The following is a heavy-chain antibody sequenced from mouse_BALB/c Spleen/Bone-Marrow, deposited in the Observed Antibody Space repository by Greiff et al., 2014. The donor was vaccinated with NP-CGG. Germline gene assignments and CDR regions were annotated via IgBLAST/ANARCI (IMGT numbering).Heavy chain of an antibody. CDR1: GYTFTSYW. Sequence: DLVKPGASVKLSCKASGYTFTSYWINWIKQSPGKGLEWIGRIATGSGSTYYNEMFKGKATLTVDTSSSTAYIQLSRLSSEYSAVYFCSRFPSYYGNYGAMDYWGQGTSVTVSS. D-gene: IGHD2-1*01. J-gene: IGHJ4*01. V-gene: IGHV1S41*01. CDR2: IATGSGST. CDR3: SRFPSYYGNYGAMDY.